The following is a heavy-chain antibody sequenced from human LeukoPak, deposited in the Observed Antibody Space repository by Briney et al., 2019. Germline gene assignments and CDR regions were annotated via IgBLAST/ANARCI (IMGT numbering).Heavy chain of an antibody. Sequence: PSETLSLTCTVSGGSISSSSYYWGWIRQPPGKGLEWIGSIYCSGSTYYNPSLKSRVTISVDTSKNQFSLKLSSVTAADTAVYYCARHGAVYDYVWGSYRSSFDYWGQGTLVTVSS. J-gene: IGHJ4*02. CDR1: GGSISSSSYY. CDR3: ARHGAVYDYVWGSYRSSFDY. V-gene: IGHV4-39*01. D-gene: IGHD3-16*02. CDR2: IYCSGST.